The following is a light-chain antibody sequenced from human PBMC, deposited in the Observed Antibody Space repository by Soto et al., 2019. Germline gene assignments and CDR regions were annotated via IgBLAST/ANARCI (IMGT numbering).Light chain of an antibody. Sequence: DIQVTQSPSSLSASVGDRVTITCRASQSISSYLNWYQQKPGKAPKLLIYAASSLQSGVPSRFSGRGSGTDFSLTISNLQPEDFATYFCQQSKSFPLTFGGGTKVDIK. V-gene: IGKV1-39*01. CDR1: QSISSY. J-gene: IGKJ4*01. CDR3: QQSKSFPLT. CDR2: AAS.